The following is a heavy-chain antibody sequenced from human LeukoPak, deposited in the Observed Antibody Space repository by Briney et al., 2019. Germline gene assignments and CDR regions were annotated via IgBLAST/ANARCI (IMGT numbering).Heavy chain of an antibody. J-gene: IGHJ4*02. CDR1: GYTFTSYG. CDR3: ARYCSGGSCPLYYLDY. CDR2: IGTYNGNT. V-gene: IGHV1-18*01. Sequence: ASVKVSCKASGYTFTSYGITWVRQAPGQGLEWMGWIGTYNGNTNYAQRVQGRVTMTTDTSTSTAYMELRSLRSDDTAVYYCARYCSGGSCPLYYLDYWGQGTLVTVSS. D-gene: IGHD2-15*01.